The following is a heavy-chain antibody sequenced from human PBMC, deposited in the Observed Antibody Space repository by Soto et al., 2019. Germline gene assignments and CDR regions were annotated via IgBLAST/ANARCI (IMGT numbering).Heavy chain of an antibody. CDR3: ARDLRGDSRYDYLDY. CDR1: AGSISSGGYY. CDR2: NDYTGSS. J-gene: IGHJ4*02. D-gene: IGHD5-12*01. Sequence: SETLSLTCTVSAGSISSGGYYWSWIRQHPGKGLEWVGYNDYTGSSYYNPSLKSRVTIAVDASKNQLSLRPAPVTAADTAGYYWARDLRGDSRYDYLDYWGQGIPVTVSS. V-gene: IGHV4-31*03.